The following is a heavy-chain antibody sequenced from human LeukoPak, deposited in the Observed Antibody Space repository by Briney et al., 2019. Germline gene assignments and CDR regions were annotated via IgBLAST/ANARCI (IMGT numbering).Heavy chain of an antibody. Sequence: SETLSLTCAVYGGSFSGYYWSWIRQPPGKGLEWIGEINHSGSTNYNPSLKSRVTISVATSKNQFSLKVSSVTAADTAVYYCATSGRGYYGMDVWGQGTTVTVSS. V-gene: IGHV4-34*01. J-gene: IGHJ6*02. CDR2: INHSGST. CDR1: GGSFSGYY. CDR3: ATSGRGYYGMDV.